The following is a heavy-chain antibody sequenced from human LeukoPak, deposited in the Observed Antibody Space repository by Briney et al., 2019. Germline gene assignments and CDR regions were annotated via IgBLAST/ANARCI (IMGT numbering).Heavy chain of an antibody. Sequence: ASVKVSCKASGYTFTSYDINWVRQATGQGLEWMGWMNPNSGNTGYAQKFQGRVTMTRSTSISTAYMELSSLRSEDTAVYYCARGYSSGWYSARDAFDIWGQGTMVTVSS. J-gene: IGHJ3*02. CDR3: ARGYSSGWYSARDAFDI. V-gene: IGHV1-8*01. CDR1: GYTFTSYD. CDR2: MNPNSGNT. D-gene: IGHD6-19*01.